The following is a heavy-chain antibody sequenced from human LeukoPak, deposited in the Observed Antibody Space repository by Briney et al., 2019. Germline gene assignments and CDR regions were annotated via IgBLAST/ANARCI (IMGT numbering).Heavy chain of an antibody. V-gene: IGHV3-11*01. CDR3: ARVTTVTTFNWFDP. J-gene: IGHJ5*02. D-gene: IGHD4-17*01. CDR2: ISSSGSTI. Sequence: GGSLRLSCAASGFTFSDYYMSWIRQAPGKGLERVSYISSSGSTIYYADSVKGRFTISRDNAKNSLYLQMNSLRAEDTAVYYCARVTTVTTFNWFDPWGQGTLVTVSS. CDR1: GFTFSDYY.